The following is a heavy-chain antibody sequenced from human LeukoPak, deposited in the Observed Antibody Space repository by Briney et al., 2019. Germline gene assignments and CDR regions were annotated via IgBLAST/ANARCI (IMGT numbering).Heavy chain of an antibody. V-gene: IGHV3-23*01. J-gene: IGHJ4*02. Sequence: GGPLRLSCSVSGFTFSNYAMHWVRQAPGKGLEWVSLISGGSGNIYYVDSVKGRFTIPRDNSKNTLYVQMTSLRAEDTAIYYCAKGSDYYGSVTSKKTDWGQGTLVTVSS. CDR1: GFTFSNYA. CDR3: AKGSDYYGSVTSKKTD. D-gene: IGHD3-10*01. CDR2: ISGGSGNI.